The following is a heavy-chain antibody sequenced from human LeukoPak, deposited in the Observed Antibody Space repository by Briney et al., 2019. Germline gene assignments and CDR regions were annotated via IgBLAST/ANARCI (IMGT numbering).Heavy chain of an antibody. Sequence: SETLSLTCTVSGGSISSSNYYWGWIRQPPGKGLEWIGSIYYSGSTYYNPSLKSRVTISVDTSKNQFSLKLSSVTAADTAVYYCASDYSNYGWFDPWGQGTLVTVSS. V-gene: IGHV4-39*01. CDR2: IYYSGST. CDR3: ASDYSNYGWFDP. D-gene: IGHD4-11*01. CDR1: GGSISSSNYY. J-gene: IGHJ5*02.